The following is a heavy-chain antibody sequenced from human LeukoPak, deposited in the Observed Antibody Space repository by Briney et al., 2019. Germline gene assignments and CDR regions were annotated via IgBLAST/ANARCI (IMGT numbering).Heavy chain of an antibody. CDR3: ARDKDYIWGSSPKFDY. V-gene: IGHV1-18*01. CDR1: GYTFTSYG. J-gene: IGHJ4*02. CDR2: ISAYNGNT. D-gene: IGHD3-16*01. Sequence: GASVKVSCKASGYTFTSYGISWVRQAPGQGLAWMGCISAYNGNTNYAQKLQGRVTMTTDTSTSTAYMELRSLRSDDTAVYYCARDKDYIWGSSPKFDYWGQGTLVTVSS.